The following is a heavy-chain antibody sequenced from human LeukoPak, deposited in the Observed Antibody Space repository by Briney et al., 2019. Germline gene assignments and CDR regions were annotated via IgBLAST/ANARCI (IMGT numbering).Heavy chain of an antibody. Sequence: GGSLRLSCAASGFTFSSYGMSWVRQAPGKGLEWVGRIKSKTDGGTTDYAAPVKGRFTISRDDSKNTLYLQMNSLKTEDTAVYYCTTELEGDYFDYWGQGTLVTVSS. CDR1: GFTFSSYG. CDR3: TTELEGDYFDY. CDR2: IKSKTDGGTT. V-gene: IGHV3-15*01. J-gene: IGHJ4*02.